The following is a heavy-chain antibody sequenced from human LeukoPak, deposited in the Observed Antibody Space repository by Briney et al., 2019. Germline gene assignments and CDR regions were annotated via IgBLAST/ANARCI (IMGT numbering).Heavy chain of an antibody. CDR3: ARAHILAVAGVFDY. CDR2: IIPILGIA. D-gene: IGHD6-19*01. V-gene: IGHV1-69*10. CDR1: GGTFSSYA. Sequence: ASVKVSCKASGGTFSSYAISWVRQAPGQGLEWMGGIIPILGIANYAQKFQGRVTITADKSTSTAYMELSSLRSEDTAVYYCARAHILAVAGVFDYWGQGTLVTVSS. J-gene: IGHJ4*02.